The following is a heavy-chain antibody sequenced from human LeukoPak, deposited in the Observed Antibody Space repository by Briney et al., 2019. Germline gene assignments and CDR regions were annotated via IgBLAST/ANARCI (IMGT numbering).Heavy chain of an antibody. D-gene: IGHD6-19*01. CDR1: GYSFTSYR. CDR2: IYPGDSDT. J-gene: IGHJ3*02. V-gene: IGHV5-51*01. CDR3: ASPIAVAARGAFDI. Sequence: GESLKISCKGSGYSFTSYRIGWVRQMPGKSLEWMGIIYPGDSDTRYSPSFHGQVTISADNTISTAYLQWSSLKASDTAMYYCASPIAVAARGAFDIWGQGTMVTVSS.